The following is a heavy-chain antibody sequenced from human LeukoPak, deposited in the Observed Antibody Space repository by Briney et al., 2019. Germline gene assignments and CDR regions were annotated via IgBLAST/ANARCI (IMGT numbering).Heavy chain of an antibody. CDR3: ATDRGEYYDSSGSIFDY. D-gene: IGHD3-22*01. Sequence: ASVKVSCKVSGYTLTELSMHWVRQAPGKGHEWMGGFDPEDGETIYAQKFQGRVTMTEDTSTDTAYMELSSLRSEDTAVYYCATDRGEYYDSSGSIFDYWGQGTLVTVSS. CDR2: FDPEDGET. CDR1: GYTLTELS. J-gene: IGHJ4*02. V-gene: IGHV1-24*01.